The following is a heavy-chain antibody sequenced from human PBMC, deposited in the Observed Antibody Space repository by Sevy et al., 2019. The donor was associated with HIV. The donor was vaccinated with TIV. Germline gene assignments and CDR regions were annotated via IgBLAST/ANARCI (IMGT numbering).Heavy chain of an antibody. CDR3: AKVGYCSSTSCYSIYYGMDV. Sequence: GGSLRLSCAASGFTLSRNAMSWVRQAPGKGLEWASGITGSGGSTYYADSVKGRFTISRDNSKNTLYLQMNSLRVEDTAVYYCAKVGYCSSTSCYSIYYGMDVWGQGTTVTVSS. D-gene: IGHD2-2*02. CDR1: GFTLSRNA. J-gene: IGHJ6*02. CDR2: ITGSGGST. V-gene: IGHV3-23*01.